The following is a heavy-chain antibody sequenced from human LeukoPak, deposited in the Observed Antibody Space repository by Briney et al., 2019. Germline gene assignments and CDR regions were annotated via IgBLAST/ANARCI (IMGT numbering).Heavy chain of an antibody. J-gene: IGHJ4*02. D-gene: IGHD1-7*01. CDR3: ARDWNYDSYYFDY. V-gene: IGHV4-30-4*01. CDR2: IYYSGST. CDR1: GGSISSGDYY. Sequence: SETLSLTCTVSGGSISSGDYYWSWIRQPPGKGLEWIGYIYYSGSTYYNPSLKSRVTISVDTSKNQFSLQLNSVTPEDTAVYYCARDWNYDSYYFDYWGQGTLVTVSS.